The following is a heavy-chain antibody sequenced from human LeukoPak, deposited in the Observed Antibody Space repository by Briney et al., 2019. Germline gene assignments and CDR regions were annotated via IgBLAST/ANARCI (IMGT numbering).Heavy chain of an antibody. Sequence: PGRSLRLSCAASGFTFSSYGMHWVRQAPGKGLEWVGWINPNSGGTNYAQKFQGRVTMTRDTSISTAYMELSRLRSDDTAVYYCARDGYCSSTSCYTFDPWGQGTLVTVSS. CDR2: INPNSGGT. CDR3: ARDGYCSSTSCYTFDP. D-gene: IGHD2-2*03. J-gene: IGHJ5*02. CDR1: GFTFSSYG. V-gene: IGHV1-2*02.